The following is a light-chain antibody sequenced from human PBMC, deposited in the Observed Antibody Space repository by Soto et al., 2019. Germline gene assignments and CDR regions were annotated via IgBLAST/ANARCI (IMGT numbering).Light chain of an antibody. J-gene: IGKJ4*01. Sequence: DIQMTQSPSTLSASVGDSVTITCRASQNINTWVAWYQHKPGKAPNLLIYRASTLETGVPSRFSGSGSGTEFTLTISSLQPDDFATYFCQQYQSYSSFAGGTKVDI. V-gene: IGKV1-5*01. CDR1: QNINTW. CDR3: QQYQSYSS. CDR2: RAS.